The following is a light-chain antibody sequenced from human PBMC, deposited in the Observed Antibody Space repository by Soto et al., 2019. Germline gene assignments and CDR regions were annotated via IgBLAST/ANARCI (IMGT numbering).Light chain of an antibody. CDR3: QQYDGYPLT. J-gene: IGKJ4*01. CDR2: AAS. Sequence: DIQMTQSPSTLSAFVGDRVTITCRASQNIDSWLAWYQHKPGKAPQVLIRAASILQSGVPSRFSGSGSGTDFTLTISSLQPDDFATYYCQQYDGYPLTFGGGTKVEIK. V-gene: IGKV1-5*03. CDR1: QNIDSW.